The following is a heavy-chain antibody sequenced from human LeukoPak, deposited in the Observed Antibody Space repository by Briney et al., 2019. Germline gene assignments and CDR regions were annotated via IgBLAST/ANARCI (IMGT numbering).Heavy chain of an antibody. V-gene: IGHV3-66*01. D-gene: IGHD4-17*01. CDR2: IYSGGST. Sequence: GGSLRLSCAASGFTLSSNYMSWVRQAPGKGLEWVSVIYSGGSTYYADSIKGRFTISRDNSKNTLYLQMNSLRAEDTAVYYRARERDGDYAGGFDPWGQGTLVTVSS. CDR1: GFTLSSNY. J-gene: IGHJ5*02. CDR3: ARERDGDYAGGFDP.